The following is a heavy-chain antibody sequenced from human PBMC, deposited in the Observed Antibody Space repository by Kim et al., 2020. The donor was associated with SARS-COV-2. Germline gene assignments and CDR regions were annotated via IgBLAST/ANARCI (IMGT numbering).Heavy chain of an antibody. D-gene: IGHD2-15*01. CDR2: IYYSGST. CDR3: ARIYCSGGSCYSEINWFDT. V-gene: IGHV4-39*07. CDR1: GGSISSSSYY. Sequence: SETLSLTCTVSGGSISSSSYYWGWIRQPPGKGLEWIGSIYYSGSTYYNPSLKSRVTISVDTSKNQFSLKLSSVTAADTAVYYCARIYCSGGSCYSEINWFDTWGQGTLVTVSS. J-gene: IGHJ5*02.